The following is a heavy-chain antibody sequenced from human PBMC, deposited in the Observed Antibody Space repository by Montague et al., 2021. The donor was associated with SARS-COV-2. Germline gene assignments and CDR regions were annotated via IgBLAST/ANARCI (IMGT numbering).Heavy chain of an antibody. Sequence: CAISGDCVSSNSAAWSWIRQSPSRGLEWLGRTYYRSKWYYEYAVSLKSRITINTDTSKNQFTLQVKSMTPEDTAVYYCSLAVAGRGGYDYWGQGTLVTVSS. CDR2: TYYRSKWYY. D-gene: IGHD6-19*01. CDR3: SLAVAGRGGYDY. CDR1: GDCVSSNSAA. V-gene: IGHV6-1*01. J-gene: IGHJ4*02.